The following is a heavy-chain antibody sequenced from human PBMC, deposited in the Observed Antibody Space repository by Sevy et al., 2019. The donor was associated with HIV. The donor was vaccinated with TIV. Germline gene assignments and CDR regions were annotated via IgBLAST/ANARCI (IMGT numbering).Heavy chain of an antibody. CDR2: IGNGGGGS. Sequence: GGSPRLSCEASRFIFSDYAMAWVRQAPGKGLEWVSGIGNGGGGSKYADSVKGRFTVSRDNSKDTLYLQMNNLRSDDTAVYYCAKLQGAVALNDAFDIWGQGTMVTVSS. D-gene: IGHD6-19*01. CDR1: RFIFSDYA. CDR3: AKLQGAVALNDAFDI. J-gene: IGHJ3*02. V-gene: IGHV3-23*01.